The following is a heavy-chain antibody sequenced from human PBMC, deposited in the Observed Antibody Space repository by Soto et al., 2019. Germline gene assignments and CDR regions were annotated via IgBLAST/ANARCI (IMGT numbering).Heavy chain of an antibody. CDR2: ISAYNGNT. V-gene: IGHV1-18*01. CDR3: ARVGPSRYSSSSGAFWFDP. Sequence: QVQLVQSGAEVKKPGASVKVSCKASGYTFTSYGISWVRQAPGQGLEWMGWISAYNGNTNYAQKLQGRVTMTTDTSTSTAYMELRSLRSDDTAVYYCARVGPSRYSSSSGAFWFDPWGQGTLVTVSS. J-gene: IGHJ5*02. CDR1: GYTFTSYG. D-gene: IGHD6-6*01.